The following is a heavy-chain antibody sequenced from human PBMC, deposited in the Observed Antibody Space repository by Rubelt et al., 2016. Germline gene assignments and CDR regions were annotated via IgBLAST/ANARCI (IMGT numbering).Heavy chain of an antibody. J-gene: IGHJ4*02. Sequence: LQLQESGPGLVKPSETLSLTCTVSGGSISSSRYYWDWIRQPPGKGLERVANIKQDGSEKYYVASVKGRFTITSNNAKNSRYRKMNSLRGGDTAVYYCAREGDCGRTSCHYDYWGQGTLVTVSS. CDR1: GGSISSSRYY. CDR2: IKQDGSEK. V-gene: IGHV3-7*01. D-gene: IGHD2-2*01. CDR3: AREGDCGRTSCHYDY.